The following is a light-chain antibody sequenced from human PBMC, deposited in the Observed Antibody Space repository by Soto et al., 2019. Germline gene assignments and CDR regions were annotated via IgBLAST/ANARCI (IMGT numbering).Light chain of an antibody. V-gene: IGKV4-1*01. CDR3: QQSYSPPLYT. CDR2: WAS. J-gene: IGKJ2*01. CDR1: QSILYSSNNKNL. Sequence: DIVMTQSPEYLAVSLGERATINCRSSQSILYSSNNKNLIAWYQQKPGQPPKLLIYWASPRQARVPDRFSGSGYGRDFNITISSLQAEDVAVYYCQQSYSPPLYTFGQGTRLRIK.